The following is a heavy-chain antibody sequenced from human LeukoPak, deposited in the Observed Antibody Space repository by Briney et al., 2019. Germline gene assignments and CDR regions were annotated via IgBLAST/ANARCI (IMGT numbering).Heavy chain of an antibody. CDR3: ARHSFYDLIPQTYFDY. V-gene: IGHV4-39*01. J-gene: IGHJ4*02. CDR1: GGSISSSSYY. D-gene: IGHD5/OR15-5a*01. Sequence: SETLSLTCTVSGGSISSSSYYWGWIRQPPGKGLEWIGSIYYSGSTYYNPSLKSRVTISVDTSKNQFSLKLSSVTAADTAVYYCARHSFYDLIPQTYFDYWGQGTLVTVSS. CDR2: IYYSGST.